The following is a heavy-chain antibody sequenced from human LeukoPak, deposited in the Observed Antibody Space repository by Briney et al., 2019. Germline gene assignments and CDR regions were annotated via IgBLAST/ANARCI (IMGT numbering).Heavy chain of an antibody. CDR1: GYTFSSYD. J-gene: IGHJ4*02. Sequence: ASVEVSCKTSGYTFSSYDINWVRQATGQGLEWMGWMNPNSGDTGYAQKFQGRVTMTRNTSISAAYMELSSLRSEDTAVYYCARDKSYSSSWYYFDYWGQGTLVTVPS. D-gene: IGHD6-13*01. CDR2: MNPNSGDT. CDR3: ARDKSYSSSWYYFDY. V-gene: IGHV1-8*01.